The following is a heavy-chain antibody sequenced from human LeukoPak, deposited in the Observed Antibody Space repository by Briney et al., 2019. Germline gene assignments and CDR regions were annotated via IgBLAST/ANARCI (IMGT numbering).Heavy chain of an antibody. CDR3: ARDLGYSGYED. Sequence: ASVKVSCKVSGYTFTAYYMHWVRQAPGQGLEWMGWINPNSGGTNYAQKFQGWVTMTRDTSISTAYMELSRLRSDDTAVYYCARDLGYSGYEDWGQGTLVTVSS. D-gene: IGHD5-12*01. CDR2: INPNSGGT. V-gene: IGHV1-2*04. J-gene: IGHJ4*02. CDR1: GYTFTAYY.